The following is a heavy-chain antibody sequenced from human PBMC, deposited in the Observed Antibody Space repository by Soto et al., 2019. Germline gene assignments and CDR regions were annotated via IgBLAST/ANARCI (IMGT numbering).Heavy chain of an antibody. J-gene: IGHJ6*02. CDR3: ARDQVYYDFWSGSMGYYYGMDV. V-gene: IGHV3-53*01. CDR2: IYSGGST. D-gene: IGHD3-3*01. CDR1: GFTVSSNY. Sequence: VGSLRLSCAASGFTVSSNYMSWVRQAPGKGLEWVSVIYSGGSTYYADSVKGRFTISRDNSKNTLYLQMNSLRAEDTAVHYCARDQVYYDFWSGSMGYYYGMDVWGQGTTVTVSS.